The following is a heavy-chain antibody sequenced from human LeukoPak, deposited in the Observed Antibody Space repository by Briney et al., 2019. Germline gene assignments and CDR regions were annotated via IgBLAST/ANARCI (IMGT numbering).Heavy chain of an antibody. D-gene: IGHD4-17*01. CDR1: RGSIGSYY. CDR3: ARDPGDTYHDWYFDL. J-gene: IGHJ2*01. V-gene: IGHV4-4*07. Sequence: AETLTLTCTVSRGSIGSYYYIWIRQAAGNGLEWVGRIHPRGTTHFNPSLQSRVAMSAATSKNHFSLTLKSVTAADTAVYYCARDPGDTYHDWYFDLWGRGIVVTVSS. CDR2: IHPRGTT.